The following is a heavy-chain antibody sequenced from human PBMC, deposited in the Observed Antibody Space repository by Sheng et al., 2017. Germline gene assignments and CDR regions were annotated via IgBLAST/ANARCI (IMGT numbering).Heavy chain of an antibody. CDR3: ARSQRLGERRPSYYYYYMDV. D-gene: IGHD1-1*01. CDR1: GGTFSSYA. V-gene: IGHV1-69*04. CDR2: IIPILGIA. J-gene: IGHJ6*03. Sequence: QVQLVQSGAEVKKPGSSVKVSCKASGGTFSSYAISWVRQAPGQGLEWMGGIIPILGIANYAQKFQGRVTITADKSTSTAYMELSSLRSEDTAVYYCARSQRLGERRPSYYYYYMDVWGKGTTVTVSS.